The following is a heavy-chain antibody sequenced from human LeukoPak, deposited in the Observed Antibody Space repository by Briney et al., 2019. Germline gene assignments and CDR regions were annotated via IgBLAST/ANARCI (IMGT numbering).Heavy chain of an antibody. Sequence: GGSLRLSCAASGFTFSSYEMNWVRQAPGKGLEWVSYISSSGSTIYYADSVKGRFTISRDNAKNSLYLQMNSLRAEDTAVYYCARAALGGLINYYYGMDVWGQGTTVTVSS. V-gene: IGHV3-48*03. J-gene: IGHJ6*02. CDR2: ISSSGSTI. D-gene: IGHD2-8*01. CDR3: ARAALGGLINYYYGMDV. CDR1: GFTFSSYE.